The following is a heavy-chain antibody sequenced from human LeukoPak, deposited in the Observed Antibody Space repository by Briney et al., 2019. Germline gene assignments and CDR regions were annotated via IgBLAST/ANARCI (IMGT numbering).Heavy chain of an antibody. CDR1: GGSISSYY. CDR3: AREEGYRPFDY. V-gene: IGHV4-4*07. D-gene: IGHD3-16*02. Sequence: SETLSLTCTVPGGSISSYYWSWIRQPAGKGLEFVGRTHTSGRTDYNPSLRGRLTMSLDTSQNQFSLRLTSVTAADTAVYYCAREEGYRPFDYWGQGTLVTVSS. CDR2: THTSGRT. J-gene: IGHJ4*02.